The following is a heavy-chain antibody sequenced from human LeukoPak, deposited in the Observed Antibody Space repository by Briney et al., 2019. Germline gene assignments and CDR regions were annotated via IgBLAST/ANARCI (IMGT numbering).Heavy chain of an antibody. J-gene: IGHJ4*02. D-gene: IGHD5-24*01. Sequence: SCKASGGTFSSYAMHWVRQAPGKGLEWVAVISYDGSNKYYADSVKGRFTISRDNSKNTLYLQMNSLRAEDTAVYYCARPRSRDGYNPPGYWGQGTLVTVSS. CDR2: ISYDGSNK. CDR3: ARPRSRDGYNPPGY. V-gene: IGHV3-30*04. CDR1: GGTFSSYA.